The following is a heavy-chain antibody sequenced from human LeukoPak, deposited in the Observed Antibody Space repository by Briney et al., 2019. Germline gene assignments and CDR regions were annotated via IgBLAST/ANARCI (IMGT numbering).Heavy chain of an antibody. CDR1: GFTFRSYA. CDR2: ISDDGSRQ. J-gene: IGHJ4*02. V-gene: IGHV3-30*15. Sequence: PPGGSLRLSCAASGFTFRSYAMHWVRQAPGKGLEWVAVISDDGSRQHYADFLEGRITISRDNSKNTVSLQMSSLRTEDTAVYFCAREQSGDGWSGFDYWGQGTLVTVSS. D-gene: IGHD6-19*01. CDR3: AREQSGDGWSGFDY.